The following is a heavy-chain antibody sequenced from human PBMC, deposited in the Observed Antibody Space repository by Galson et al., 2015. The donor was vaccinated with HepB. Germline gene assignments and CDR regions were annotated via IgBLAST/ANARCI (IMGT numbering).Heavy chain of an antibody. CDR2: ISGGGGST. CDR3: AKDTVTSTLSKWGFDY. Sequence: SLRLSCAASGFTFDTYAMTWVRQAPGKGLEWVSAISGGGGSTYYADSVRGRFTISRDNSKNTLDLQMNNLRAEDTAVYFCAKDTVTSTLSKWGFDYWGQGTLVTVSS. D-gene: IGHD4-11*01. J-gene: IGHJ4*02. CDR1: GFTFDTYA. V-gene: IGHV3-23*01.